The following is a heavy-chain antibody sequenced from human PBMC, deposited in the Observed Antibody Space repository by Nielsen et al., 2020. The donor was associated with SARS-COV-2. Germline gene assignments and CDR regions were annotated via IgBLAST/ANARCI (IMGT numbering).Heavy chain of an antibody. CDR2: ISPMFGTA. CDR1: GDTFSSYG. Sequence: SVKVSCKASGDTFSSYGITWVRQAPGQGPEWMGGISPMFGTANYAQKFQGRVTMTTDTSTSTAYMELRSLRSDDTAVYYCARAVGDDYVWGSYHPPRVDRWGQGTLVTVSS. J-gene: IGHJ5*02. V-gene: IGHV1-69*05. CDR3: ARAVGDDYVWGSYHPPRVDR. D-gene: IGHD3-16*02.